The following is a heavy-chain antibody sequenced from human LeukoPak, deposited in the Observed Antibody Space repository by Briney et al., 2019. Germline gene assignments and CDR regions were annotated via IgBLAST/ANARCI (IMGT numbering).Heavy chain of an antibody. CDR3: TRGRRILVGDTNAGDFFDF. CDR1: GYTFSDYY. D-gene: IGHD1-26*01. Sequence: ASVKVSCKASGYTFSDYYIHWVRQAPGQGLGWMGWLNPNSGDTYSAQKFQGRVTMTRDTSISTAYIEVSRLRSDDTAMYYCTRGRRILVGDTNAGDFFDFWGQGPLVTVSS. CDR2: LNPNSGDT. J-gene: IGHJ4*02. V-gene: IGHV1-2*02.